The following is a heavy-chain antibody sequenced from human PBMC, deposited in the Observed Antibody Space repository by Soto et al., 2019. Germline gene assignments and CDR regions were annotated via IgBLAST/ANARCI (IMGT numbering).Heavy chain of an antibody. D-gene: IGHD3-22*01. Sequence: XSVKVSCKASGYTFTSYGISWVRQAPGQGLEWMGWISAYNGNTNYAQKLQGRVTMTTDTSTSTAYMELRSLRSDDTAVYYCARGPNYYDSSGDTDWGQGTLVTVSS. CDR2: ISAYNGNT. J-gene: IGHJ4*02. V-gene: IGHV1-18*04. CDR1: GYTFTSYG. CDR3: ARGPNYYDSSGDTD.